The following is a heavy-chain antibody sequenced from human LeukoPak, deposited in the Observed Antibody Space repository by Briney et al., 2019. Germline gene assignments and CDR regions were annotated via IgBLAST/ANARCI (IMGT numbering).Heavy chain of an antibody. CDR2: IYYSGST. V-gene: IGHV4-59*01. CDR3: ARVGGTNYYYYGMDV. Sequence: SETLSLTCTVSGGSISNYYWSWIWQPPGKGLEWIGYIYYSGSTNYNPSLKSRVTISVDTSKNQFSLKLSSVTAADTAVYYCARVGGTNYYYYGMDVWGQGTTVTVSS. CDR1: GGSISNYY. D-gene: IGHD1-26*01. J-gene: IGHJ6*02.